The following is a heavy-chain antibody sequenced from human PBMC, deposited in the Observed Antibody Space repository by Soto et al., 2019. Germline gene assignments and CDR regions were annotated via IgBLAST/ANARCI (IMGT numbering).Heavy chain of an antibody. Sequence: ASVKVSCKASGYTFTGYYMHWVRQAPGQGLEWMGWINPNSGGTNYAQKFQGWVTMTRDTSISTAYMELSRLRSDDTAVYYCARGTAGDFWSGYYSSNYMAVSGKGTTVTVSS. CDR1: GYTFTGYY. V-gene: IGHV1-2*04. CDR2: INPNSGGT. CDR3: ARGTAGDFWSGYYSSNYMAV. D-gene: IGHD3-3*01. J-gene: IGHJ6*03.